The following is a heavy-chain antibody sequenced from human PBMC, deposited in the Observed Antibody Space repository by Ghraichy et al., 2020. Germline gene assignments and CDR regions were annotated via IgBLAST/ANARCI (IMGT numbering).Heavy chain of an antibody. CDR2: IYHGGST. Sequence: ESLNISCAVSGYSISSGYYWGWIRQPPGKGLEWVGSIYHGGSTYYNPSLKSRVTISVDTSKNQFSLKLRFVTAADTAVYYCASAPRIDYFDYWGQGTLVTVSS. CDR1: GYSISSGYY. CDR3: ASAPRIDYFDY. J-gene: IGHJ4*02. V-gene: IGHV4-38-2*01.